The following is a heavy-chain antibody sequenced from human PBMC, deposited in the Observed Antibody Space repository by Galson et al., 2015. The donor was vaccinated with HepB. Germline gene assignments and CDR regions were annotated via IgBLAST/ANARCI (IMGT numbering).Heavy chain of an antibody. D-gene: IGHD5-18*01. CDR1: GGSISGSNSY. CDR3: AIHVDTVMGGPYYFDF. V-gene: IGHV4-39*01. CDR2: VYYSGDP. Sequence: ETLSLTCSVSGGSISGSNSYWAWILQPPGKGLEWIGSVYYSGDPHYNPSLKSRVTISEDPSKDQFSLHLSSVTAADTAVYYCAIHVDTVMGGPYYFDFWGQGALVTVSS. J-gene: IGHJ4*02.